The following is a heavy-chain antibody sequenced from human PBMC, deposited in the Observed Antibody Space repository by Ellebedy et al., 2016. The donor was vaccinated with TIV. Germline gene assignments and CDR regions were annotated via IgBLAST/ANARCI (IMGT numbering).Heavy chain of an antibody. CDR2: IIPIRGVE. CDR3: ARDLGFSPPGISSSSLNTTMVRPPIDY. D-gene: IGHD3-10*01. J-gene: IGHJ4*02. CDR1: GHTFTSYG. V-gene: IGHV1-69*04. Sequence: ASVKVSCKASGHTFTSYGISWVRQAPGQGLEWLGRIIPIRGVENYAHKFQGRFTISAERSTSTAYMELNSLRSEDTAVYYCARDLGFSPPGISSSSLNTTMVRPPIDYWGQGTLVTVSS.